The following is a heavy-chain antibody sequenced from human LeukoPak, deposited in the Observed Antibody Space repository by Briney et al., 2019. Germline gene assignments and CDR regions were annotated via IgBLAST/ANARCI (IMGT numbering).Heavy chain of an antibody. V-gene: IGHV1-2*02. CDR1: GYTFTSYD. D-gene: IGHD3-10*01. CDR3: ARDYYYASGSSNFDY. Sequence: ASVKVSCKASGYTFTSYDINWVRQATGQGLEWMGWINPNSGGTNYAQKFRGRVTMTRDTSTSTVYMELSSLKSDDMAVYYCARDYYYASGSSNFDYWGPGTLVTVSS. CDR2: INPNSGGT. J-gene: IGHJ4*02.